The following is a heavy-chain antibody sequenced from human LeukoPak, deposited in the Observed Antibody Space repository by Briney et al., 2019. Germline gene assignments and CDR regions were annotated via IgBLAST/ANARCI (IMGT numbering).Heavy chain of an antibody. J-gene: IGHJ4*02. D-gene: IGHD2-2*01. V-gene: IGHV1-2*02. CDR2: INPNSGGT. Sequence: GASVKVSCKASGYTFTGYCMHWVRQAPGQGLEWMGWINPNSGGTNYARKFQGRVTMTRDTSISTAYMELSRLRSDDTAVYYCARAGYCSSTSCYHPVDYWGQGTLVTVSS. CDR1: GYTFTGYC. CDR3: ARAGYCSSTSCYHPVDY.